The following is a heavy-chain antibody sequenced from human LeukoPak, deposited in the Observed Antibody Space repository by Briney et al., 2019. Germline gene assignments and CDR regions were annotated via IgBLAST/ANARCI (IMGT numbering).Heavy chain of an antibody. J-gene: IGHJ6*03. CDR2: IHPNSGGT. CDR1: GYTFTGYY. CDR3: ARVSYYGSGSYYEYYYYYYMDV. Sequence: ASVKVSCKASGYTFTGYYLHWVRQAPGQGLEWMGWIHPNSGGTNYAQKFQGRVTMTRDTSISTAYMELSRLRSDDTAVYYCARVSYYGSGSYYEYYYYYYMDVWGKGTTVTVSS. V-gene: IGHV1-2*02. D-gene: IGHD3-10*01.